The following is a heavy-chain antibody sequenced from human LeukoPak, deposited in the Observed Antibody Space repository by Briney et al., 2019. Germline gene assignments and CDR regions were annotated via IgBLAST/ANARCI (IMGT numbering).Heavy chain of an antibody. Sequence: SQTLSLTCTVSGGSISSGGYYWSWIRQPPGKGLEWIGYIYHSGSTYYNPSLKSRVTMSVDTSKNQFSLKLNSVTAADTAVYYCARKPIVNSAWYYFDYWGQGTLVTVSS. CDR2: IYHSGST. V-gene: IGHV4-30-2*01. D-gene: IGHD3-22*01. CDR1: GGSISSGGYY. J-gene: IGHJ4*02. CDR3: ARKPIVNSAWYYFDY.